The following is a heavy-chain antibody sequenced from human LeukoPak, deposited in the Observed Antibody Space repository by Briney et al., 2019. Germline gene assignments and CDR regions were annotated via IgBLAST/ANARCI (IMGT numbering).Heavy chain of an antibody. CDR3: TRDLTGHYSIGY. CDR1: GFTFSTYA. V-gene: IGHV3-30*04. J-gene: IGHJ4*02. CDR2: ISNNGRNK. Sequence: GGSLRLSCAASGFTFSTYAIHWVRQAPGKGLEWVAFISNNGRNKDYADSVKGRFTISRDNSKNTLYLQVNSLRPDDTAVYYCTRDLTGHYSIGYRGQGTLVTVSS. D-gene: IGHD3-22*01.